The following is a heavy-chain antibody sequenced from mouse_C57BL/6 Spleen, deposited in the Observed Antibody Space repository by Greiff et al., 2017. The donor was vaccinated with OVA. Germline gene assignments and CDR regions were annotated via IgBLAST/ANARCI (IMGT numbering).Heavy chain of an antibody. V-gene: IGHV1-62-2*01. CDR1: GYTFTEYT. CDR3: ARHEDYGSSYVGFAY. Sequence: VQGVESGAELVKPGASVKLSCKASGYTFTEYTIHWVKQRSGQGLEWIGWFYPGSGSIKYNEKFKDKATLTADKSSSTVYMELSRLTSEDSAVYFCARHEDYGSSYVGFAYWGQGTLVTVSA. D-gene: IGHD1-1*01. CDR2: FYPGSGSI. J-gene: IGHJ3*01.